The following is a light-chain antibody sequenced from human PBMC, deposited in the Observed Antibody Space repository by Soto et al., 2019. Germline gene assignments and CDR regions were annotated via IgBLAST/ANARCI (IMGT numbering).Light chain of an antibody. Sequence: DIQMTQSPSSLSASVGDRVTITCRASQGINNYLAWYQQKPGKVPKLLIYVASTLQSGVPSRFSGSGSGTDFTLTISRLEPEDFAVYYCHQYGSSPPTFGQGTKVDI. CDR1: QGINNY. CDR3: HQYGSSPPT. J-gene: IGKJ1*01. CDR2: VAS. V-gene: IGKV1-27*01.